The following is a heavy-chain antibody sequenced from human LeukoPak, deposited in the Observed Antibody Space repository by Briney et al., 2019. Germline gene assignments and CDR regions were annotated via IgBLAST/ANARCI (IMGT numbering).Heavy chain of an antibody. CDR1: GFTFSNYA. CDR3: AKGTSGTPSYYYMDV. D-gene: IGHD1-1*01. V-gene: IGHV3-23*01. J-gene: IGHJ6*03. Sequence: PGGSLSLSCAASGFTFSNYAMSWVRQAPWKGPEWVSGISGSGDTTYYADSVKGRFTISRDNSKNTLYLQMNSLGAEDTAVYSCAKGTSGTPSYYYMDVWGKGTTVTVSS. CDR2: ISGSGDTT.